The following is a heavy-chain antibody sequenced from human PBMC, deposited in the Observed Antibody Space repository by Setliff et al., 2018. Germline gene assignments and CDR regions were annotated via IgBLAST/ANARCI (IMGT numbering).Heavy chain of an antibody. D-gene: IGHD5-18*01. CDR3: ARAPSVELVTIRTNSWFTY. CDR1: GYAFRNYA. J-gene: IGHJ4*02. CDR2: ISVYNGDT. V-gene: IGHV1-18*01. Sequence: ASVKVSCKASGYAFRNYAFAWVRQAPGQGLEWVGWISVYNGDTDYAQKFQGRVTLTTDTSTSTAYMELRSLTSDDSAFYYCARAPSVELVTIRTNSWFTYWGQGTLVTVSS.